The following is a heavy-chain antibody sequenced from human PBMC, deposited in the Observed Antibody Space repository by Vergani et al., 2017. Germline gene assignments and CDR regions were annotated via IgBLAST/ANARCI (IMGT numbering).Heavy chain of an antibody. Sequence: EVQLLQSEGAVVQPGGSLRLSCVASGFTFSSHAMSWVRQGHGQGLEWVSSIKNTGDSTHNADSVKGRFTISRDNSKNTLYLQMNSLRAEDTAVYYCAKEGIAAGRAAFFTKYYFDYWSQGTLVTVSS. CDR3: AKEGIAAGRAAFFTKYYFDY. V-gene: IGHV3-23*01. D-gene: IGHD6-13*01. CDR1: GFTFSSHA. J-gene: IGHJ4*02. CDR2: IKNTGDST.